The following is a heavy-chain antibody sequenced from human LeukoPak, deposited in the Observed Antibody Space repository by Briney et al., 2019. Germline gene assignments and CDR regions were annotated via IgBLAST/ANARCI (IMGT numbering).Heavy chain of an antibody. J-gene: IGHJ3*02. V-gene: IGHV4-30-2*01. Sequence: SQTLSLTCAVSGGSISSGGYSGSWIRQPPGKGLEWIGYIYHSGSTYYNPSLKSRVTISVDRSKNQFSLKLSSVTAADTAVYYCARVPGYGDYADAFDIWGQGTMVTVSS. CDR1: GGSISSGGYS. D-gene: IGHD4-17*01. CDR2: IYHSGST. CDR3: ARVPGYGDYADAFDI.